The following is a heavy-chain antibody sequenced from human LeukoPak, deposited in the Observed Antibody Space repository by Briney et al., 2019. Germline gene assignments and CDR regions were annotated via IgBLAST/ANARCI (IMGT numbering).Heavy chain of an antibody. D-gene: IGHD6-19*01. CDR2: IYYSGST. CDR3: ARGGWYPESFQH. J-gene: IGHJ1*01. CDR1: GGSITSYY. V-gene: IGHV4-59*01. Sequence: SGTLSLTCTVAGGSITSYYWNWIRQPPAQRLEWIGYIYYSGSTNYNPSLKSRVTISVDTSKNQFSLKLSSVTAADTAVYYCARGGWYPESFQHWGQGALVTVSS.